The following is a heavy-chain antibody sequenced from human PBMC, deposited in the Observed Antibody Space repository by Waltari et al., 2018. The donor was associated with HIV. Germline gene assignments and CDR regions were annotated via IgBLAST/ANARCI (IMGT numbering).Heavy chain of an antibody. CDR3: ARGSSSNYDSSGGDAFDI. CDR2: INHSGRT. Sequence: QVQLQQWGAGLLKPSETLSLTCAVYGGSFSGYYWSWIRQPPGKGLEWIGEINHSGRTNYHPSLKSRVTISVDTSKNQFSLKLSSVTAADTAVYYCARGSSSNYDSSGGDAFDIWGQGTMVTVSS. D-gene: IGHD3-22*01. CDR1: GGSFSGYY. V-gene: IGHV4-34*01. J-gene: IGHJ3*02.